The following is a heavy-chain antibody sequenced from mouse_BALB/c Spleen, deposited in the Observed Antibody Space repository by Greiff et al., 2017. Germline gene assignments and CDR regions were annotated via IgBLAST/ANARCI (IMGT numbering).Heavy chain of an antibody. CDR3: ARGPSRLRLGWFAY. J-gene: IGHJ3*01. CDR1: GFNIKDYY. Sequence: VQLQESGAELVRPGASVKLSCTASGFNIKDYYMHWVKQRPEQGLEWIGWIDPENGNTRYDPKFQGKASITADTSSNTAYLQLSSLTSEDTAVYYCARGPSRLRLGWFAYWGQGTLVTVSA. V-gene: IGHV14-1*02. D-gene: IGHD2-10*02. CDR2: IDPENGNT.